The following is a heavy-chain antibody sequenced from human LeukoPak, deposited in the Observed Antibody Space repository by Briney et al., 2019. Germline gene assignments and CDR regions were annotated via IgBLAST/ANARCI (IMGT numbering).Heavy chain of an antibody. J-gene: IGHJ4*02. Sequence: SETLSLTCTIPGGSISSYYWSWIRQPAGKGLEWIGRIYPSGSTNYNPSLKSRVTMSVDTSKNQFSLNLSSVAAADTAVYYCASNAYGRVFNDWGQGTLVTVSS. CDR2: IYPSGST. V-gene: IGHV4-4*07. CDR3: ASNAYGRVFND. D-gene: IGHD3-10*01. CDR1: GGSISSYY.